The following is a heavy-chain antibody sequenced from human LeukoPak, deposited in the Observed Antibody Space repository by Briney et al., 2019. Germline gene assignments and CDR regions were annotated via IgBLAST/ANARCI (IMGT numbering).Heavy chain of an antibody. Sequence: SQTLSLTCTVSGGSISSGGYYWSWIRQHPGKGLEWIGYIYYSGSTYYNPSLKSRVTIPVDTSKNQFSLKLSSVTAADTAVYYCARDQEIAVAGTDGMDVWGQGTTVTVSS. V-gene: IGHV4-31*03. D-gene: IGHD6-19*01. CDR2: IYYSGST. CDR3: ARDQEIAVAGTDGMDV. J-gene: IGHJ6*02. CDR1: GGSISSGGYY.